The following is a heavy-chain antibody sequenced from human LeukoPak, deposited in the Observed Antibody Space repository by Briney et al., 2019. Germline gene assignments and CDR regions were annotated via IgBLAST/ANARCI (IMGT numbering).Heavy chain of an antibody. CDR3: ATTEESGTIEARLDY. CDR2: VSSDGSKK. J-gene: IGHJ4*02. V-gene: IGHV3-30*03. Sequence: AGGSLRLSCAASGFTFDNYAMHWVRQAPGKGLEWVGAVSSDGSKKYYGNSMKGRYTISRDNSKNTLFLQLSSLRPEDTAVYYCATTEESGTIEARLDYWGQGTLVTVSS. CDR1: GFTFDNYA. D-gene: IGHD6-6*01.